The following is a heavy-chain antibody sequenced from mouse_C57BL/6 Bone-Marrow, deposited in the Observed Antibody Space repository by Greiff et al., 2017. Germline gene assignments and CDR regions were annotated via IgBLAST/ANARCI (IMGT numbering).Heavy chain of an antibody. J-gene: IGHJ1*03. Sequence: DVMLVESGGGLVKPGGSLKLSCAASGFTFSSYAMSWVRQTPEKRLEWVATISDGGSYTYYPDNVKGRFTISRDNAKNNLYLQMSHLKSEDTAMYYCARDCSNYWYFEVWGTGTTVTVSS. CDR2: ISDGGSYT. CDR3: ARDCSNYWYFEV. CDR1: GFTFSSYA. V-gene: IGHV5-4*01. D-gene: IGHD1-1*01.